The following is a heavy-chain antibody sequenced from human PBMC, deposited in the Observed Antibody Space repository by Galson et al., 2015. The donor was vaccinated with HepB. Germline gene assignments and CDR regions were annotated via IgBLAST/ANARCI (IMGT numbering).Heavy chain of an antibody. CDR3: TTFLEMTTVQY. D-gene: IGHD4-11*01. CDR1: GFTFRNAW. Sequence: SLRLSCAASGFTFRNAWMSWVRQAPGKGLEWVGRIKKKSEGGTTDYAAPVKGRFTISRDASKNTLYLEMNSLKTEDTALYYCTTFLEMTTVQYWGQGTLVTVSS. CDR2: IKKKSEGGTT. V-gene: IGHV3-15*01. J-gene: IGHJ4*02.